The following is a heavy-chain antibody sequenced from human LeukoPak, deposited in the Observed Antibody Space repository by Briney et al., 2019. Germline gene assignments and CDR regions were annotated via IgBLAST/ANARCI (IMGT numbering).Heavy chain of an antibody. D-gene: IGHD6-13*01. CDR2: MNPNSGNT. V-gene: IGHV1-8*02. Sequence: GASVKVSCKASGYTFTSYDINWVRQATGQGLEWMGWMNPNSGNTGYAQKLQGRVTMTTDTSTSTAYMELRSLRSDDTAVYYCARDPWGSIQPLDYWGQGTLVTVSS. J-gene: IGHJ4*02. CDR1: GYTFTSYD. CDR3: ARDPWGSIQPLDY.